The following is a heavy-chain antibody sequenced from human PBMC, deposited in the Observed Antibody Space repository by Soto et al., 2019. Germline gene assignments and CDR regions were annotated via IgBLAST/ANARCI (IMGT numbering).Heavy chain of an antibody. CDR2: IDPSDSYT. D-gene: IGHD1-20*01. V-gene: IGHV5-10-1*01. CDR3: ARLITGTFGVDP. CDR1: GDRFTSYW. J-gene: IGHJ5*02. Sequence: PGXPQKISCKGSGDRFTSYWISWVRPRPGKGLEWMGRIDPSDSYTNYSPSFQGHVTISADKSISTAYLQWSSLKASETSMYYCARLITGTFGVDPRGQGTLVTGS.